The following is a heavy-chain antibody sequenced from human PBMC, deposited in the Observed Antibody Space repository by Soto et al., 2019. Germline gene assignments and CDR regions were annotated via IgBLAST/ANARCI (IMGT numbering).Heavy chain of an antibody. CDR2: ISPNSGGT. CDR1: GFTFTDSY. CDR3: ASPPYSSGWFFDY. J-gene: IGHJ4*02. Sequence: QVQLVQSGAEVKKPGASVKVSCKASGFTFTDSYIHWVRQAPGQGLEWMGWISPNSGGTNYAQNFQGRVTMTRDTSINTAYMELSSLKSDDTAVYFCASPPYSSGWFFDYWGQGTLVTVSS. D-gene: IGHD6-19*01. V-gene: IGHV1-2*02.